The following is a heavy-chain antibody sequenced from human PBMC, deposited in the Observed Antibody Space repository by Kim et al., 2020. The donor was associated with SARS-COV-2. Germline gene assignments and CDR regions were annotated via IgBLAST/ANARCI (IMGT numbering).Heavy chain of an antibody. V-gene: IGHV3-7*01. CDR2: IKQDGSQK. Sequence: GGSLRLSCAASGFTFSGYWMSWVRQAPGKGLEWVANIKQDGSQKHYVDSVRGRFTISRDNAESSLYLQLNSLRVEDTAVYFCAGSLTSYFEYWGQGTLVT. CDR1: GFTFSGYW. CDR3: AGSLTSYFEY. D-gene: IGHD3-9*01. J-gene: IGHJ4*02.